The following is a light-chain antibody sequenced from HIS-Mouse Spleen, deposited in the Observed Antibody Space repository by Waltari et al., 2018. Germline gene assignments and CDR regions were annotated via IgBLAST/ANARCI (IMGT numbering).Light chain of an antibody. CDR3: YSTDSSGNHRV. Sequence: SYELTQPPSVSVSPGQTARITCSGDALPKKYAYWYQPKSGQAPVLVIYEDSKRPSGIPERFSGSSSGTMATLTISGAQVDDEADYYCYSTDSSGNHRVFGGGTKLTVL. V-gene: IGLV3-10*01. J-gene: IGLJ2*01. CDR1: ALPKKY. CDR2: EDS.